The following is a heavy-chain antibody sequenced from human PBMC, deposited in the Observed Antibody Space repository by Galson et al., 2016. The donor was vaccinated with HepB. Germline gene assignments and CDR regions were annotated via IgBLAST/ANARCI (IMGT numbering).Heavy chain of an antibody. D-gene: IGHD1-20*01. CDR2: IDGSGNT. V-gene: IGHV4-39*01. J-gene: IGHJ5*02. Sequence: LSLTCTVTGDFITSNSFSWGWIRQSPGKGLEWIGNIDGSGNTYYNPSLKTRVTISVDTSKTQFSLRLTSVTAADTAVYYCARGRRYNWNDVRGSWFDPWGQGTLVTVSS. CDR1: GDFITSNSFS. CDR3: ARGRRYNWNDVRGSWFDP.